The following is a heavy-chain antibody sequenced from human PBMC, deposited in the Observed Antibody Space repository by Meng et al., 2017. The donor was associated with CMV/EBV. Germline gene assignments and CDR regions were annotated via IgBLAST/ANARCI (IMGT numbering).Heavy chain of an antibody. V-gene: IGHV1-46*01. Sequence: ASVKVSCKASGYTFTSYYMHWVRQAPGQGLEWMGIINPSGGSTSYAQKFQGRVTMTRDTSTSTVYMELSSLRSEDTAVYYCARDRRYCSSTSCYQPPYYYYYGMDVWGQGTTVTVS. CDR1: GYTFTSYY. CDR2: INPSGGST. CDR3: ARDRRYCSSTSCYQPPYYYYYGMDV. J-gene: IGHJ6*02. D-gene: IGHD2-2*01.